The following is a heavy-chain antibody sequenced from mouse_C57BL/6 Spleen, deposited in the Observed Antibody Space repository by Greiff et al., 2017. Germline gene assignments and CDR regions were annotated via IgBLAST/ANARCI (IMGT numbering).Heavy chain of an antibody. V-gene: IGHV5-17*01. CDR2: ISSGSSTI. CDR1: GFTFSDYG. J-gene: IGHJ2*01. D-gene: IGHD1-1*01. CDR3: ARGTTVVATD. Sequence: VQLKESGGGLVKPGGSLKLSCAASGFTFSDYGMHWVRQAPEKGLEWVAYISSGSSTIYYADTVKGRFTISRDNAKNTLFLQMTSLRSEDTAMYYCARGTTVVATDWGQGTTLTVSS.